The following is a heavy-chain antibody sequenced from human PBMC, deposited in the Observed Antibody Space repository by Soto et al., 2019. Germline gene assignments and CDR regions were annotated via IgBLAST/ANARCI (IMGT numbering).Heavy chain of an antibody. D-gene: IGHD5-12*01. CDR2: ISARGGTT. CDR3: AREALRFGPFGFDP. Sequence: GGSLRLSCEASGFTFSNYAMSWVRQAPGKGLEWVTGISARGGTTYYVDSVKGRFTISRDNSKNTLYLQMNSLRAEDTAVYYCAREALRFGPFGFDPWGQGTLVTVSS. CDR1: GFTFSNYA. J-gene: IGHJ5*02. V-gene: IGHV3-23*01.